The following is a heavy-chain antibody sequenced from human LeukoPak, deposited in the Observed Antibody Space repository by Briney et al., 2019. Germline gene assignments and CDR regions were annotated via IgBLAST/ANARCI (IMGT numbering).Heavy chain of an antibody. CDR1: GYTFNTYG. Sequence: ASVKVSCKASGYTFNTYGITWVRQAPGQGLEWMGWISGYNGNTNYAQKLQGRVTMTTDTSTSTAYMELRSLRSDDTAVYYCARVSSGVTTYYYYYMDVWGKGTTVTISS. CDR2: ISGYNGNT. CDR3: ARVSSGVTTYYYYYMDV. J-gene: IGHJ6*03. D-gene: IGHD3-10*01. V-gene: IGHV1-18*01.